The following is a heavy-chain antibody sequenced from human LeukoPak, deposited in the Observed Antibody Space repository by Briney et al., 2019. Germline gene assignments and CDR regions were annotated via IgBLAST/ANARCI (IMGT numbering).Heavy chain of an antibody. V-gene: IGHV4-39*01. Sequence: SETLSLTCTVSGGSINSSPYYWGWIRRPPGKGLEWIGNVYYSGTTYYNPSLKGRVTISVDTSKNQFSLELSSVTAADTAVYYCARRPVATITFDYWGQGTLVTVSS. CDR1: GGSINSSPYY. CDR2: VYYSGTT. J-gene: IGHJ4*02. D-gene: IGHD5-12*01. CDR3: ARRPVATITFDY.